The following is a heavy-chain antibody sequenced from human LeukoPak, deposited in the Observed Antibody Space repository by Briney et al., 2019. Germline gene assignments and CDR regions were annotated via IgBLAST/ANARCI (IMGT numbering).Heavy chain of an antibody. CDR1: GFTFSGYA. D-gene: IGHD6-13*01. CDR2: ISYDGSNK. J-gene: IGHJ6*03. V-gene: IGHV3-30*01. CDR3: ARDGIAADYYYYYMDV. Sequence: GGSLRLSCAASGFTFSGYAMHWVRQAPGKGLEWVAVISYDGSNKYYADSVKGRFTISRDNSKNTLYLQMNSLRAEDTAVYYCARDGIAADYYYYYMDVWGKGTTVTVSS.